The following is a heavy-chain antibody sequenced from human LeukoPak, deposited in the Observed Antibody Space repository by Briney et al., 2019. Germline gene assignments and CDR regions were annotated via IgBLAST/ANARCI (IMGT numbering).Heavy chain of an antibody. CDR3: SKLRGIMITFGGVIADY. V-gene: IGHV3-23*01. CDR2: ISGSGGST. CDR1: GFTFSSYA. Sequence: GGSLRLSCAASGFTFSSYAMSWVRQAPGKGLEWVSAISGSGGSTYYADSVKGRFTISRDNSKNTLYLRMNSLRAEDTAVYYCSKLRGIMITFGGVIADYWGQGTLVTVSS. J-gene: IGHJ4*02. D-gene: IGHD3-16*02.